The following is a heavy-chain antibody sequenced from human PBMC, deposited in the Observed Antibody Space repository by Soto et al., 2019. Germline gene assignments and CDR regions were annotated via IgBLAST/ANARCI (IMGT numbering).Heavy chain of an antibody. V-gene: IGHV3-23*01. CDR3: AKDNRAIAPAGLDACDI. Sequence: EVQLLESGGGLVQPGGSLRLSCAASGLTFSSYAMSWVRQAPGKGLEWVSPISGRGGSTYYADSVKGRFTISRDNSKNTLYRQMNSLRTEDTAVYYCAKDNRAIAPAGLDACDIWGQGTMVTVSS. CDR2: ISGRGGST. D-gene: IGHD6-13*01. J-gene: IGHJ3*02. CDR1: GLTFSSYA.